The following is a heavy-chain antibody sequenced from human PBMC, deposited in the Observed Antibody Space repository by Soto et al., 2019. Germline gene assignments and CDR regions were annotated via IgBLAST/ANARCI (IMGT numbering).Heavy chain of an antibody. Sequence: GGSLRLSCAASGFTFSSYGMHWVRQAPGKGLEWVAVIWYDGSNKYYADSVKGRFTISRDNSKNTLYLQMNSLRAEDTAVYYCASAHYPYSSGWLPFDYWGQGTLVTVSS. CDR3: ASAHYPYSSGWLPFDY. V-gene: IGHV3-33*01. D-gene: IGHD6-19*01. CDR2: IWYDGSNK. CDR1: GFTFSSYG. J-gene: IGHJ4*02.